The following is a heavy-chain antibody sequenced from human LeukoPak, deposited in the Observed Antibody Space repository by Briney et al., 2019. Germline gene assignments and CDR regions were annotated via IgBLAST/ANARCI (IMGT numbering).Heavy chain of an antibody. CDR3: ARDPYDYGDY. D-gene: IGHD2-2*01. V-gene: IGHV4-39*07. CDR1: GGSISSSSYY. J-gene: IGHJ4*02. Sequence: SETLSLTCIVSGGSISSSSYYWGWIRQPPGKGLEWIGSIYYSGSTYYNPSLKSRVTISVDTSKNQFSLKLSSVTAADTAVYYCARDPYDYGDYWGQGTLVTVSS. CDR2: IYYSGST.